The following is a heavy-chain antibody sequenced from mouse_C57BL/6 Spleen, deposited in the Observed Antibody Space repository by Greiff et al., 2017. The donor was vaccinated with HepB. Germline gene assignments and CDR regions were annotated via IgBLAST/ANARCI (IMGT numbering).Heavy chain of an antibody. CDR3: ARSPFITDYFDY. CDR1: GFNIKDYY. V-gene: IGHV14-2*01. CDR2: IDPEDGET. Sequence: VQLQQSGAELVKPGASVKLSCTASGFNIKDYYMHWVKQRTEQGLEWIGRIDPEDGETKYAPKFKGKATITADTSSNTAYLQLSSLTSEDTAVYYCARSPFITDYFDYWGQGTTLTVSS. J-gene: IGHJ2*01. D-gene: IGHD1-1*01.